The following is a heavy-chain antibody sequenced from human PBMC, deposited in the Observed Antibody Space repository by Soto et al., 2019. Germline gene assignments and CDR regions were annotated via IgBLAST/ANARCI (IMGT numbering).Heavy chain of an antibody. Sequence: QMQLVQSGGGLVKPGGSLRLSCAASGFSFSDYYMSWIRRAPGKGLEWVSYIGASGSPIYFGDSVKGRFSISRDNTNNSVYLQMNSLRPDDTAVYYCARGTYGMDVWGQVTTVIVSS. V-gene: IGHV3-11*01. CDR1: GFSFSDYY. CDR2: IGASGSPI. D-gene: IGHD3-10*01. CDR3: ARGTYGMDV. J-gene: IGHJ6*02.